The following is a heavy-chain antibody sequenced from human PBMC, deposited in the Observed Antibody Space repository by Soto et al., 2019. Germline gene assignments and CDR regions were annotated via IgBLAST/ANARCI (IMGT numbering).Heavy chain of an antibody. CDR2: IFYSGST. D-gene: IGHD7-27*01. J-gene: IGHJ4*02. CDR3: ALWGNLFDY. CDR1: GASINSTSYY. Sequence: SETLSLTCTVSGASINSTSYYWGWIRQPPGKGLEWIGSIFYSGSTYYNPSLKSRVAMSVDTSRKQFSLKLSSGTAADTAVYYCALWGNLFDYWGPGTLVTVSS. V-gene: IGHV4-39*01.